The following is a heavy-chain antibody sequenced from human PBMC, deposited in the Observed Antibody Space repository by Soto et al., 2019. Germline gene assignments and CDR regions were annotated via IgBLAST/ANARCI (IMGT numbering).Heavy chain of an antibody. CDR3: ARRGSGTYNFDY. CDR2: IWSDGSNE. J-gene: IGHJ4*02. Sequence: QVQLVGSGGGVVQPGRSLRISCAASGITFNSYGMHWVRQAPGKGLEWVAVIWSDGSNEYYADSVKGRFTISRDNSKNTLYLQMNSLRAEDTAVYYCARRGSGTYNFDYWGQGTLVTVSS. V-gene: IGHV3-33*01. D-gene: IGHD1-26*01. CDR1: GITFNSYG.